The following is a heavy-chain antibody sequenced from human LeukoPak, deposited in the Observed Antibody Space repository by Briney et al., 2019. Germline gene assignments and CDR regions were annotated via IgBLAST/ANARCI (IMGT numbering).Heavy chain of an antibody. V-gene: IGHV4-59*01. Sequence: SETLSLTCTVSGGSISSYYWSWIRQPPGKGLEWIGYIYYSGSTSYSSSLKSRVTISLDTPKNQFSLKLNSVTAADTAVYYCARSFDSRGYYYYGMDVWGQGTTVTVSS. D-gene: IGHD3-22*01. CDR3: ARSFDSRGYYYYGMDV. CDR1: GGSISSYY. CDR2: IYYSGST. J-gene: IGHJ6*02.